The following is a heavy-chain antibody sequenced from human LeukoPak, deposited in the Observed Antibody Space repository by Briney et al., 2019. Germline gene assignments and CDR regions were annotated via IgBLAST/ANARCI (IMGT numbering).Heavy chain of an antibody. Sequence: PGGSLRLSCAASGFTFSSYGMHWVRQAPGKGLEWVAVISYDGSNKYYADSVKGRFTISRDNSKNTLFLQMNSLRAEDTAVYYCAKDYSSSPYYYYGMDVWGQGTTVTVSS. V-gene: IGHV3-30*18. D-gene: IGHD6-6*01. J-gene: IGHJ6*02. CDR2: ISYDGSNK. CDR1: GFTFSSYG. CDR3: AKDYSSSPYYYYGMDV.